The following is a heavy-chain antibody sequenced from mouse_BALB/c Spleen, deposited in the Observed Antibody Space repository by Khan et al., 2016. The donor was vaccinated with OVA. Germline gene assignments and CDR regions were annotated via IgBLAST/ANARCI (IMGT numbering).Heavy chain of an antibody. CDR3: ARTGYYCFDY. CDR1: GFTFSGFG. V-gene: IGHV5-17*02. CDR2: ISTGSSYI. Sequence: EVELVESGGGLVQTGGSRKLSCAASGFTFSGFGMHWVHQAPEQGLEWVAYISTGSSYINYADTVKGRVTITRDNTKNILFLQLTSLRSEDTAMYYCARTGYYCFDYWGQGTTLTVSS. J-gene: IGHJ2*01. D-gene: IGHD2-3*01.